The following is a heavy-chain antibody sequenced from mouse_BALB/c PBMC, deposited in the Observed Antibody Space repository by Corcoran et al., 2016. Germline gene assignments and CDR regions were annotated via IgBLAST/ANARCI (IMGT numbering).Heavy chain of an antibody. D-gene: IGHD3-1*01. CDR1: GFNIKDTY. J-gene: IGHJ2*01. V-gene: IGHV14-3*02. Sequence: EVQLQQSGAELVKPGASVKLSCTASGFNIKDTYMHWVKQRPEQGLEWIGRIDPANGNTKYDPKFQGKATITADTSSNTAYLQLSSLTSEDTAVYSWARGGARAPYYFDYWGQGTTLTVSS. CDR3: ARGGARAPYYFDY. CDR2: IDPANGNT.